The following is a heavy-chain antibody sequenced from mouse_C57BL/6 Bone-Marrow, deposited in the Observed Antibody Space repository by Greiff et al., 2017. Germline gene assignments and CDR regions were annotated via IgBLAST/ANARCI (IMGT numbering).Heavy chain of an antibody. Sequence: EVQVVESGTALARPGASVKMSCKTSGYTFTSYWMHWVKQRPGQGLEWIGAIYPGNSDTSYNQKFKGKAKLTAVTSASTAYMELSSLTNEDSAVYYCTRWITTVVSDYWGQGTTLTVSS. D-gene: IGHD1-1*01. CDR2: IYPGNSDT. V-gene: IGHV1-5*01. CDR1: GYTFTSYW. CDR3: TRWITTVVSDY. J-gene: IGHJ2*01.